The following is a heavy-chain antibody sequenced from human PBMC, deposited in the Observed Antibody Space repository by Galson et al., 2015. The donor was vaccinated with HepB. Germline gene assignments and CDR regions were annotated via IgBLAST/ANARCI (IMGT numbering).Heavy chain of an antibody. CDR1: GGSISSGDYY. D-gene: IGHD3-22*01. CDR2: IYYSGST. J-gene: IGHJ4*02. V-gene: IGHV4-30-4*01. Sequence: TLSLTCTVSGGSISSGDYYWSWIRQPPGKGLEWIGYIYYSGSTYYNPSLKSRVTISVDTSKNQFSLKLSSVTAADTAVYYCARGGSYYYDSSGPIVGPFDYWGQGTLVTVSS. CDR3: ARGGSYYYDSSGPIVGPFDY.